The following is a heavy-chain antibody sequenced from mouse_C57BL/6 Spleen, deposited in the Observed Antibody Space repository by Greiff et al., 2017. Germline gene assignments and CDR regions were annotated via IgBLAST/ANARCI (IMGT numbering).Heavy chain of an antibody. D-gene: IGHD1-1*01. CDR3: ARVSSYDDYAMDY. J-gene: IGHJ4*01. Sequence: QVQLQQPGAELVLPGASVKLSCKASGYTFTSYWMHWVKQRPGHGLEWIGEIDPSDSYTNDNQKFKGKSTLTVDKSSSTAYMQLSSLTSEDSAVYYCARVSSYDDYAMDYWGQGTSVTVSS. CDR2: IDPSDSYT. CDR1: GYTFTSYW. V-gene: IGHV1-69*01.